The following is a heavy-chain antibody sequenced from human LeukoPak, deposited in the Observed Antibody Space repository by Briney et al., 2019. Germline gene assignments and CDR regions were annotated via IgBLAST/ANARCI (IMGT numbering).Heavy chain of an antibody. CDR2: ISAYNGNT. D-gene: IGHD3-9*01. V-gene: IGHV1-18*01. CDR3: ARDLLGSATSYSSGAWDY. J-gene: IGHJ4*02. CDR1: GYTFTSYG. Sequence: ASVRVSCKASGYTFTSYGISWVRQAPGQGLEWMGWISAYNGNTNYAQKLQGRVTMTTDTSTSTAYMELRSLRSDATAVYYCARDLLGSATSYSSGAWDYWGQGTLVTVSS.